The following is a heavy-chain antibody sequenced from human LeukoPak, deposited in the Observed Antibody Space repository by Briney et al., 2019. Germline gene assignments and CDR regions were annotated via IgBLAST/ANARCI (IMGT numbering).Heavy chain of an antibody. Sequence: ASVKVSCKASGYTFTSYYMHWVRQAPGQGLEWMGIINPSGGSTSYAQKFQGRVTMTTDTSTSTAYMELRSLRSDDTAVYYCARLHRYFDWLFDYWGQGTLVTVSS. J-gene: IGHJ4*02. CDR1: GYTFTSYY. CDR3: ARLHRYFDWLFDY. V-gene: IGHV1-46*01. D-gene: IGHD3-9*01. CDR2: INPSGGST.